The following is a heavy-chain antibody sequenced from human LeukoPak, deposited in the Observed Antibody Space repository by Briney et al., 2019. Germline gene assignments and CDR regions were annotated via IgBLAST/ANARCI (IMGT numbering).Heavy chain of an antibody. CDR3: ARVANWNYGYYDYYMDV. D-gene: IGHD1-7*01. J-gene: IGHJ6*03. V-gene: IGHV3-21*01. Sequence: GGSLRLSCAASGFTFSSYSMNWVRQAPGKWLEWVSFISTSSSYKYYADSVKGRFTISRDNAKNSLFLQMNSLRAEDTAVYYCARVANWNYGYYDYYMDVWGKGTTVTVSS. CDR2: ISTSSSYK. CDR1: GFTFSSYS.